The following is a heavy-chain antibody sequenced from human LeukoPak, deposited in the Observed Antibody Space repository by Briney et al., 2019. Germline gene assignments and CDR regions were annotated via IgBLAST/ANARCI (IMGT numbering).Heavy chain of an antibody. D-gene: IGHD3-3*01. CDR1: GFTFSSYG. CDR3: ARALRPSPTYYDFWSGYYAIFDY. V-gene: IGHV3-30*03. CDR2: ISYDGSNK. J-gene: IGHJ4*02. Sequence: SGGSLRLSCAASGFTFSSYGMHWVRQAPGKGLEWVAVISYDGSNKYYADSVKGRFTISRDNSKNTLYLQMNSLRAEDTAVYYCARALRPSPTYYDFWSGYYAIFDYWGQGTLVTVSS.